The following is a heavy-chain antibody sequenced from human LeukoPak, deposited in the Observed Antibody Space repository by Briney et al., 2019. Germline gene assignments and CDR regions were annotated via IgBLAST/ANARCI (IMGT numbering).Heavy chain of an antibody. CDR2: IYYSGST. CDR1: GYSIYSDYY. Sequence: PSETLSLTCDVSGYSIYSDYYWAWIRQPPGKGLEWIGSIYYSGSTHYNPSLKSRVTVSVDTSKNQISLKLSSVTAADTAVYYCATNKTTVTTTPRYNWFDPWGQGTLVTVSS. D-gene: IGHD4-11*01. V-gene: IGHV4-38-2*01. CDR3: ATNKTTVTTTPRYNWFDP. J-gene: IGHJ5*02.